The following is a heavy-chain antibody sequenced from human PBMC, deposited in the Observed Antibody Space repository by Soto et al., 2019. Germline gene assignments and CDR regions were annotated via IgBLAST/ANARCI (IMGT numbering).Heavy chain of an antibody. D-gene: IGHD2-15*01. CDR2: IYTSGST. CDR1: GGSISSYY. Sequence: PSETLSLTCTVSGGSISSYYWSWIRQPAGKGLEWIGRIYTSGSTNYNPSLKSRVTMSVGTSKNQFSLKLSSVTAADTAVYYCARDSLYCSGGSCSNDAFDIWGQGTMVTVSS. V-gene: IGHV4-4*07. J-gene: IGHJ3*02. CDR3: ARDSLYCSGGSCSNDAFDI.